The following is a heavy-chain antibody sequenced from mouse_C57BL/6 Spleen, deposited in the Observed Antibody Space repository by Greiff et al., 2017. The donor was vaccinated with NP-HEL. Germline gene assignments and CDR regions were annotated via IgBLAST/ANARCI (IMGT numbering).Heavy chain of an antibody. CDR2: INPSNGGT. CDR3: ARAVVAKGYAMDY. V-gene: IGHV1-53*01. J-gene: IGHJ4*01. Sequence: VQLQESGTELVKPGASVKLSCKASGYTFTSYWMHWVKQRPGQGLEWIGNINPSNGGTNYNEKFKSKATLTVDKSSSTAYMQLSSLTSEDSAVYYCARAVVAKGYAMDYWGQGTSVTVSS. CDR1: GYTFTSYW. D-gene: IGHD1-1*01.